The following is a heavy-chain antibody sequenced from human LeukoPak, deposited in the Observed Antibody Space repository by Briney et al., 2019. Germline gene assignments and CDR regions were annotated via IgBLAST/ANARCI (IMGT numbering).Heavy chain of an antibody. J-gene: IGHJ4*02. Sequence: SETLSLTCAVYGGSFSGYYWSWIRQPPGKGLEWIGEINHSGSTNYNPSLKSRVTISVDTSKNQFSLKLSSVTAADTAVYYCARGRVYWGQGTLVTVSS. CDR1: GGSFSGYY. V-gene: IGHV4-34*01. CDR2: INHSGST. CDR3: ARGRVY.